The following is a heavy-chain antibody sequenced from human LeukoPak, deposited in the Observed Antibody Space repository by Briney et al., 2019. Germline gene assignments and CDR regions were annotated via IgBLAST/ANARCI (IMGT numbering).Heavy chain of an antibody. Sequence: PGGSLRLPCTASGFTFCDYAMSWVRQAPGKGLEWVGFIRSKAYGGTTEYAASVKGRFTISRDDSKSIAYLQMNSLKTEDTAVYYCTSSLYDYGDDGAFDIWGQGTMVTVSS. CDR1: GFTFCDYA. D-gene: IGHD4-17*01. V-gene: IGHV3-49*04. CDR3: TSSLYDYGDDGAFDI. J-gene: IGHJ3*02. CDR2: IRSKAYGGTT.